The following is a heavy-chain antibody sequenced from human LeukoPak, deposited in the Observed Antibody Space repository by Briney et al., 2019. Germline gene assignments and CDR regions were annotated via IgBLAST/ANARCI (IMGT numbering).Heavy chain of an antibody. CDR3: ARDSVGGSGWYYFDY. J-gene: IGHJ4*02. CDR2: ISSSSTYI. V-gene: IGHV3-21*01. Sequence: GGSLRLSCAASGFTFSSYSMNWVRQAPGKGLEWVSSISSSSTYINYADSVKGRFTISRDNAKNSLYLQMNSLRAEDTAVYYCARDSVGGSGWYYFDYWGQGTLVTVSS. D-gene: IGHD6-19*01. CDR1: GFTFSSYS.